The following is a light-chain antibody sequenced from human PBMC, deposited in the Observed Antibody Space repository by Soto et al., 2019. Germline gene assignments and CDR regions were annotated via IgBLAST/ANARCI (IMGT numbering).Light chain of an antibody. Sequence: IQMTQSPSSLSASVRDRVTITCRASQDIGNDLGWYQQKPGKAPNLLIYAASSLRSGVPSRFSGSGSGTHFTLTIDSLQAEDSATYFCLQDYTYPWTFGQGTKVEIK. CDR1: QDIGND. J-gene: IGKJ1*01. V-gene: IGKV1-6*02. CDR3: LQDYTYPWT. CDR2: AAS.